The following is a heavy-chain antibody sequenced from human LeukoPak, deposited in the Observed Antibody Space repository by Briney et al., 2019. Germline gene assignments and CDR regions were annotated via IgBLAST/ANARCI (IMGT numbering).Heavy chain of an antibody. Sequence: NPSETLSLTCAVSGYSISSGHYWVWIRQPPGKGLEYIGNIYHSGSSHYNPSLKSRVTISVDTSNNQFSLKLSSVTAADTAVYYCARAKNPYYYCYYMDFWGRGTTVTVSS. CDR1: GYSISSGHY. J-gene: IGHJ6*03. V-gene: IGHV4-38-2*01. CDR3: ARAKNPYYYCYYMDF. CDR2: IYHSGSS.